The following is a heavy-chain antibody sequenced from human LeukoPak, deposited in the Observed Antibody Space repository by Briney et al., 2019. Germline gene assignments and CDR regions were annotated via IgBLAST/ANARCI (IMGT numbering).Heavy chain of an antibody. CDR1: GFTFSSYA. D-gene: IGHD5-12*01. V-gene: IGHV3-23*01. CDR2: ISGSGGST. CDR3: AKDGKGYSGYDYRDWFDP. Sequence: PGASLRLSCAASGFTFSSYAMSWVRQAPGKGLEWVSAISGSGGSTYYADSVKGRFTISRDNSKNTLYLQMNSLRAEDTAVYYCAKDGKGYSGYDYRDWFDPWGQGTLATVSS. J-gene: IGHJ5*02.